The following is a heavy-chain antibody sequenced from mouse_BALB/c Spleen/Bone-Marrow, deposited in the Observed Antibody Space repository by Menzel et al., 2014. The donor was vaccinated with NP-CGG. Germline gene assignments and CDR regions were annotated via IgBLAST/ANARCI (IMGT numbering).Heavy chain of an antibody. CDR1: GFTFSAFG. J-gene: IGHJ3*01. CDR3: ARSRYDVGWFAY. CDR2: IISGSNTI. D-gene: IGHD2-14*01. Sequence: EVQLVESGGDLVQPGGSRKLSCAASGFTFSAFGMHWVRQAPERGLEWVAHIISGSNTIYYSDKVKGRFTISRDNPKNTLFLQMTSLRSEDTAMYYCARSRYDVGWFAYWGQGTLVTVSA. V-gene: IGHV5-17*02.